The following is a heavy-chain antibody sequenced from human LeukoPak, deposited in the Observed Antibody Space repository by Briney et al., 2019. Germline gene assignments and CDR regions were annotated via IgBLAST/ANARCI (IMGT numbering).Heavy chain of an antibody. CDR1: GGSISSYY. Sequence: PSETLSLTCTVSGGSISSYYWSWIRQPPGKGLEWIGYIYYSGSTNYNPSLKSRVTISVDTSKNQFSLKLSSVTAADTAVYYCARDHPTTYEFDYWGQGTLVTVSS. CDR2: IYYSGST. CDR3: ARDHPTTYEFDY. J-gene: IGHJ4*02. V-gene: IGHV4-59*01. D-gene: IGHD3-3*01.